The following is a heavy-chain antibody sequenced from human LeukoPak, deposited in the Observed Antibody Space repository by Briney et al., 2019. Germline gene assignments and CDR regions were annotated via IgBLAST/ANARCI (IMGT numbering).Heavy chain of an antibody. CDR3: ARRVISERPTTSDNWFAP. CDR2: INHSGST. J-gene: IGHJ5*02. CDR1: GGSFSGYY. V-gene: IGHV4-34*01. Sequence: SETLSLTCALYGGSFSGYYWSWIRQPPEGGREWIGEINHSGSTNYNPSLKSRVTISVDTSKNQFSLKLSSVTAADAAVYYCARRVISERPTTSDNWFAPWGQGTLVTVSS. D-gene: IGHD3-10*01.